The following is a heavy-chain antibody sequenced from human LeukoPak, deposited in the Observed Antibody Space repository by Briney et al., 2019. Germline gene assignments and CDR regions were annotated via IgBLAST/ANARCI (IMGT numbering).Heavy chain of an antibody. J-gene: IGHJ4*02. CDR3: AKSGYNRFDY. Sequence: PGRSLRLFCAASGFTFSISAIGWVRQAPGKGLEWVSNISGGGSGGSTYYVDSVKGRFTISRDNSKNTLYLQLNSLRAEDTAVYYCAKSGYNRFDYWGQGTLVTVSS. V-gene: IGHV3-23*01. CDR2: ISGGGSGGST. D-gene: IGHD5-24*01. CDR1: GFTFSISA.